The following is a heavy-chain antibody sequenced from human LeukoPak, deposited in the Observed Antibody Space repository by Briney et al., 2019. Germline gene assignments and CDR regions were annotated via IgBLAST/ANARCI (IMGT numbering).Heavy chain of an antibody. CDR2: ISYSGST. CDR3: ARHSGSYYDNYDY. Sequence: SETLSLTCTVSGGSISRYYWSWIRQPPGKGLECIGYISYSGSTNYNPSLKSRVTISVDTSKNQFSLKLNSVTATDTAVYYCARHSGSYYDNYDYWGQGTLVTVSS. D-gene: IGHD1-26*01. V-gene: IGHV4-59*08. CDR1: GGSISRYY. J-gene: IGHJ4*02.